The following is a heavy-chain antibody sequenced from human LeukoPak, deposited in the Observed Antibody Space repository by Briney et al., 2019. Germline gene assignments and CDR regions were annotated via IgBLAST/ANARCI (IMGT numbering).Heavy chain of an antibody. J-gene: IGHJ5*02. CDR2: IYPGDSDT. D-gene: IGHD2-15*01. CDR1: GYSFTSYW. V-gene: IGHV5-51*01. Sequence: GESLKISCKGSGYSFTSYWIGWVRQMPGKGLEWMGIIYPGDSDTRYSPSFQGQVTLSADQSISTAYLQWSSLKASDTAMYYCARQFPTVYCSGGSCYDLDWFDPWGQGTLVTVSS. CDR3: ARQFPTVYCSGGSCYDLDWFDP.